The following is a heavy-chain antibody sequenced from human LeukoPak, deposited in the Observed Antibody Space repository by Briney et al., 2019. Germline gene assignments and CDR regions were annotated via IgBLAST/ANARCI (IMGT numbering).Heavy chain of an antibody. V-gene: IGHV3-23*01. D-gene: IGHD4-17*01. Sequence: GGSLRLSCAASGFTFSNYAMIWVRQAPGKGLEWVSAISGSGGSTYYADSVKGRFTISRDNAKNTLFLQVNSLRAEDTAVYYCGKDPNGDYVGAFDMWGQGTMVTVSP. J-gene: IGHJ3*02. CDR2: ISGSGGST. CDR1: GFTFSNYA. CDR3: GKDPNGDYVGAFDM.